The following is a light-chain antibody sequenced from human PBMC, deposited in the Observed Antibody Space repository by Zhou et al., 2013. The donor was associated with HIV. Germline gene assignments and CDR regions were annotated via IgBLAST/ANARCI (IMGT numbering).Light chain of an antibody. Sequence: DIQMTQSPSSLSASVGDRVTITCQASQDISNYLNWYQQKPGKAPKLLIYEGSTLETGVPSRFSGSGSGTDFTFTISSLQPEDIAVYYCQQHDSLPLTFGPGTKVEIK. CDR1: QDISNY. V-gene: IGKV1-33*01. CDR3: QQHDSLPLT. CDR2: EGS. J-gene: IGKJ3*01.